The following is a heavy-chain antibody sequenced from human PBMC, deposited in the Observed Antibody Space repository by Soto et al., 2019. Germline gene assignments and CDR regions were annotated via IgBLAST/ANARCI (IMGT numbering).Heavy chain of an antibody. CDR3: ARERNSRSDAFDI. J-gene: IGHJ3*02. CDR1: GFTFSRYV. D-gene: IGHD6-13*01. V-gene: IGHV3-23*01. CDR2: INSNGDST. Sequence: PGGSLRLSCVASGFTFSRYVMSWVRQAPGKGLEWVSTINSNGDSTYYADSVKGRFTISRDNSRNSLYLQVNSLRSDDTAVYYCARERNSRSDAFDIWGQGTMVTVSS.